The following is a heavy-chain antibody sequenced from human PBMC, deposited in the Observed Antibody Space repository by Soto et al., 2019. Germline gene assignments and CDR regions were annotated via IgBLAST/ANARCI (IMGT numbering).Heavy chain of an antibody. V-gene: IGHV4-59*01. J-gene: IGHJ5*02. Sequence: SETLSLTCTVSGGSISSYYWSWIRQPPGKGLEWIGYIYYSGSTNYNPSLKSRVTISVDTSKNQFSLKLSSVTAADTAVYYCARVGPALVFDPWGQGTLVTVSS. CDR3: ARVGPALVFDP. CDR1: GGSISSYY. CDR2: IYYSGST. D-gene: IGHD3-10*01.